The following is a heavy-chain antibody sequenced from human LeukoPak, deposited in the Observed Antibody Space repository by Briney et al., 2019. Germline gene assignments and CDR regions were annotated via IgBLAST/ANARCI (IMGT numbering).Heavy chain of an antibody. CDR3: ARDGITVTQNAFDI. D-gene: IGHD4-17*01. CDR2: INPNDGVK. CDR1: GYTFRDYY. J-gene: IGHJ3*02. V-gene: IGHV1-2*02. Sequence: ASVKVSCKASGYTFRDYYIHWVRQAPGQGLEWMGWINPNDGVKHSAQKFQDRVTMNRDTSISTAYMEASSLTSDDTAVYYCARDGITVTQNAFDIWGQGTMVTVSS.